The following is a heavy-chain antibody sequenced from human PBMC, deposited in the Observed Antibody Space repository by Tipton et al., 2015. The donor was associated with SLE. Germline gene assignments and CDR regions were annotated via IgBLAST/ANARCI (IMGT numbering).Heavy chain of an antibody. CDR2: IYNSGIT. D-gene: IGHD3-22*01. CDR1: GDSFSSGSSS. CDR3: AGDSSGSYYDRGGYYQLANRHFDL. Sequence: TLSLTCTVSGDSFSSGSSSWNWVRQPAGKGLEWIGLIYNSGITNYNPSLQSRVTLSVDMSKNQFSLRLSSVTAADTGVYYCAGDSSGSYYDRGGYYQLANRHFDLWGRGFLVSVSS. J-gene: IGHJ4*02. V-gene: IGHV4-61*02.